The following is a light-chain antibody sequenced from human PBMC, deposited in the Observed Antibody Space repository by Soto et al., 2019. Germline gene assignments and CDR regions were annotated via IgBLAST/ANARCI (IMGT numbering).Light chain of an antibody. CDR2: DVS. J-gene: IGLJ1*01. V-gene: IGLV2-14*01. Sequence: QSVLNQPASVSGSPGQSITISCTGTSSDVGGYNYVSWYQQHPGKAPKLMIFDVSNRPSGVSNRFSGSKSGNTASLTISGLQAEDEAGYYCSSYTSSSTPYVFGTGTKVTV. CDR1: SSDVGGYNY. CDR3: SSYTSSSTPYV.